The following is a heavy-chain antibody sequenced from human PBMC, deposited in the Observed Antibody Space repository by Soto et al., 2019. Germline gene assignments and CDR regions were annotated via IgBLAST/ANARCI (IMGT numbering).Heavy chain of an antibody. CDR3: VRESTPPFFDS. D-gene: IGHD2-2*01. V-gene: IGHV3-33*01. CDR2: LWYDGVRQ. CDR1: GFSLNNYG. J-gene: IGHJ4*02. Sequence: QVQPVESGGGVVQSGRSLRLSCAGSGFSLNNYGIHWVRQAPGKGLEWVAHLWYDGVRQSYLDSVRGRFSISRDRSTHTIYLQMNSLRPDDTATYFCVRESTPPFFDSWGQGTLVTVTS.